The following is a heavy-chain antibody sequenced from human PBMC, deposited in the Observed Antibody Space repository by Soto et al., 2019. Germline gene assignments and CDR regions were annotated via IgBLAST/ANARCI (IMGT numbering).Heavy chain of an antibody. D-gene: IGHD5-18*01. CDR2: GYHGGNT. Sequence: QLQLQESGPGLVKPSETQSLTCTVSGGSISSNSYYWAWLRQPPGKGLEWIGSGYHGGNTYYNPSHKSRVTLSVDTSTNQFSLKLNSVTAADTAVYYCARHLSGYGYLYFEYWGQGIRVTVSS. J-gene: IGHJ4*02. CDR3: ARHLSGYGYLYFEY. CDR1: GGSISSNSYY. V-gene: IGHV4-39*01.